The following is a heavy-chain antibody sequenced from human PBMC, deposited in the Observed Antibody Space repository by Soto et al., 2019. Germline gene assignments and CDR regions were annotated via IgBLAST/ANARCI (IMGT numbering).Heavy chain of an antibody. J-gene: IGHJ4*02. D-gene: IGHD5-18*01. CDR1: GGSIGSNSYY. CDR3: ARHFGYSYGTFDY. V-gene: IGHV4-39*01. CDR2: LDYSGGT. Sequence: QLQLQESGPGLVKTSETLSLNCTVSGGSIGSNSYYWGWIRQPPGKGLEWIGSLDYSGGTYYNPSLKRRVTMSLDTSKNHFSLQMSSVTASDTAVYYCARHFGYSYGTFDYWGQGTLVTVSS.